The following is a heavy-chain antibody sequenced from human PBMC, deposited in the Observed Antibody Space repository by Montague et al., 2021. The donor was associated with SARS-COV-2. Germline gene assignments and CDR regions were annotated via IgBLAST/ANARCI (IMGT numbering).Heavy chain of an antibody. V-gene: IGHV2-70*11. D-gene: IGHD4-23*01. CDR1: GFSLGTSGIC. Sequence: PALVTPTQTLTLTCTFSGFSLGTSGICVSWIRQPPGKALEWLARXDWXSYKYYSTSLKTRLTISKDTSKNPVVLTMTNMDPVDTATYYCARVQTTVAYDYWGQGTLVTVSS. J-gene: IGHJ4*02. CDR3: ARVQTTVAYDY. CDR2: XDWXSYK.